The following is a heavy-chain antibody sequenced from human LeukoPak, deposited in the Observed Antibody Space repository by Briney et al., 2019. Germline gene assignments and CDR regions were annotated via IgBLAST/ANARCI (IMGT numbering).Heavy chain of an antibody. Sequence: PSETLSLTCTVSGGSISTFHWSWIRQPPGKGLEWIGYIYHSGTTNYSPSLKSRVTISVDTSKNQLSLKLNSVTAADTAVYYCARGVGMDVWGQGTTVTVSS. CDR3: ARGVGMDV. CDR1: GGSISTFH. CDR2: IYHSGTT. J-gene: IGHJ6*02. V-gene: IGHV4-59*01.